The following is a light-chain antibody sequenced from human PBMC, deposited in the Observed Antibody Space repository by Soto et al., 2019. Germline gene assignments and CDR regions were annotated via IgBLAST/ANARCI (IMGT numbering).Light chain of an antibody. Sequence: DIQMTQPPSTLSGSVGDRVTITCRASQTISSWLAWYQQKPGKAPKLLIYKASTLKSGVPSRFSGSGSGTEFTLTISSLQPDDFATYYCQHYNSYPLTFGPGTKVDIK. CDR3: QHYNSYPLT. CDR2: KAS. V-gene: IGKV1-5*03. CDR1: QTISSW. J-gene: IGKJ3*01.